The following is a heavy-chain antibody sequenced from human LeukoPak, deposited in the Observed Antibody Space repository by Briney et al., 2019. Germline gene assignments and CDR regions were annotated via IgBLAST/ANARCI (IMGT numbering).Heavy chain of an antibody. CDR1: GFTFSSYG. D-gene: IGHD3-10*01. CDR3: AKASEATITMVRGYYFDY. Sequence: GGSLRLSCAASGFTFSSYGMSWVRQAPGKGLEWVSYISSSSSTIYYADSVKGRFTISRDNSKNTLYLQMNSLRAEDTAVYYCAKASEATITMVRGYYFDYWGQGTLVTVSS. CDR2: ISSSSSTI. V-gene: IGHV3-48*01. J-gene: IGHJ4*02.